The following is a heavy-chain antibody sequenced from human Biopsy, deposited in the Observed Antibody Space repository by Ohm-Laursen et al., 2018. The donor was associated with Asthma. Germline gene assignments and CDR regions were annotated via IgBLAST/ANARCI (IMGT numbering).Heavy chain of an antibody. V-gene: IGHV4-30-4*01. CDR2: VFYSDTN. Sequence: SQTLSLTCPVSVAYIGTPDYHWPSIRKSPGKGLERIDFVFYSDTNHYSRSLERRLYISIDTARNEYSMRLRTLTAADTAVYFCARVASYGDVYFGNDVWGPGTTVSVS. CDR3: ARVASYGDVYFGNDV. D-gene: IGHD4-17*01. J-gene: IGHJ6*02. CDR1: VAYIGTPDYH.